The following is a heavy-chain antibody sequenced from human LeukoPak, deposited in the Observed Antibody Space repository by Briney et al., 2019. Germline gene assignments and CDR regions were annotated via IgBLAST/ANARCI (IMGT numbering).Heavy chain of an antibody. D-gene: IGHD2-15*01. V-gene: IGHV3-23*01. CDR2: ISGSGGNT. CDR3: AKDLSYCSGGTCYTSRYYGMDV. Sequence: GGSLRLSCAASGFTFFNYAMSWVRQSPGKGLEWVLIISGSGGNTNYADSVKGRFTISRDNSNNTLYLQMNSLRAEDTAVYYCAKDLSYCSGGTCYTSRYYGMDVWGQGTTVTVSS. J-gene: IGHJ6*02. CDR1: GFTFFNYA.